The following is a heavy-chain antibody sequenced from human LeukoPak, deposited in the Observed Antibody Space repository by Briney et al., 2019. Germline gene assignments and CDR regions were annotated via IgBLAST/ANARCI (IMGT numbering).Heavy chain of an antibody. CDR1: GGSISSYY. Sequence: SETLSLTCTVSGGSISSYYWSWIRQPAGKGLEWIGRVYTSGSTNYNPSLKSRVTMSVDTSKNQFSLKLSSVTAADTAVYYCARGTLVAAKPYYFDYWGQGTLVTVSS. CDR2: VYTSGST. J-gene: IGHJ4*02. V-gene: IGHV4-4*07. CDR3: ARGTLVAAKPYYFDY. D-gene: IGHD2-15*01.